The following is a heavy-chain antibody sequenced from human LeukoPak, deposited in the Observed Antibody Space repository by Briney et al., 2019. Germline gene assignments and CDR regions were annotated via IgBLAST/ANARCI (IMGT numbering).Heavy chain of an antibody. J-gene: IGHJ4*02. CDR1: GYSFTTYG. CDR3: ARVHYYDSSGYYLVGFDY. Sequence: ASVKVSCKASGYSFTTYGISWVRQAPGQGLEWTGWSSPYNGNTNYAQKLQGRVTMTTDTSTSTAYMELRSLRSDDTAVYYCARVHYYDSSGYYLVGFDYWGQGTLVTVSS. D-gene: IGHD3-22*01. CDR2: SSPYNGNT. V-gene: IGHV1-18*01.